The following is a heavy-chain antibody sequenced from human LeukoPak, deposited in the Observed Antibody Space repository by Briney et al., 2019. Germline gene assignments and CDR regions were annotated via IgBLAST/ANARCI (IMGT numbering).Heavy chain of an antibody. D-gene: IGHD3-22*01. Sequence: GGSLRLSCAASGFTFSSYAMSWVRQAPGKGLEWVSAISGSGGSTYYADSVKGRFTISRDNSKNTLYLRMNSLRAEDTAVYYCAKDRGYYDSSGYYGDYWGQGTLVTVSS. CDR1: GFTFSSYA. CDR3: AKDRGYYDSSGYYGDY. CDR2: ISGSGGST. V-gene: IGHV3-23*01. J-gene: IGHJ4*02.